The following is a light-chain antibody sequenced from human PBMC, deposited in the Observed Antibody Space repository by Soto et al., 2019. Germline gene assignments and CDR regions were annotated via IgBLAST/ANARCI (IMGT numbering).Light chain of an antibody. V-gene: IGLV2-14*01. CDR2: DVS. J-gene: IGLJ3*02. CDR1: SSDVGGYNY. Sequence: QSALTQPDSVSGSPGKSITISCTGTSSDVGGYNYVSWYQQHPGKAPKLMIYDVSNRPSGVSNRFSGSKSGNTASLTISWRQAEDEADYYCRSYTSSRTRVFGGGTKLTVL. CDR3: RSYTSSRTRV.